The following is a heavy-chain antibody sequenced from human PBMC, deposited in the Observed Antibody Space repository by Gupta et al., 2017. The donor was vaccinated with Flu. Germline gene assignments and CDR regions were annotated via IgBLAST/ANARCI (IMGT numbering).Heavy chain of an antibody. D-gene: IGHD2-21*01. J-gene: IGHJ5*02. CDR3: ARDRVVVVPAVDLNWFDP. V-gene: IGHV1-18*01. Sequence: QVQLVQSGGEVKKPGASVKVSCKASGYIFTNFGISWLRQAPGQGLEWMGWISTKYDDKHYARKFQGRVTMTTDTSTSSAYMELRGLTSADTAVYYCARDRVVVVPAVDLNWFDPWGQGTQVTVSS. CDR2: ISTKYDDK. CDR1: GYIFTNFG.